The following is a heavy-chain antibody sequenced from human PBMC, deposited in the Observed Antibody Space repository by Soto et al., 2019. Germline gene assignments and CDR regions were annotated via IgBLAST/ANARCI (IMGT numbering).Heavy chain of an antibody. Sequence: QVQLQESGPGLVKPSQTPSLTCTVSGGSISSGDYYWSWIRQPPGKGLEWIGYIYYSGSTYYNPSLKSRVTISVDTSKNQFSLKLSSVTAADTAVYYCARDLHDYEDTTPASKWYFDLWGRDALVTVSS. CDR1: GGSISSGDYY. D-gene: IGHD4-17*01. J-gene: IGHJ2*01. CDR3: ARDLHDYEDTTPASKWYFDL. V-gene: IGHV4-30-4*01. CDR2: IYYSGST.